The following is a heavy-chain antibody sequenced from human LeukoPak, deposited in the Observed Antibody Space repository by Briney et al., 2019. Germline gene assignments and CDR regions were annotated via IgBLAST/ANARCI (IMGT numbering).Heavy chain of an antibody. CDR2: IYHSGST. D-gene: IGHD5-24*01. V-gene: IGHV4-38-2*02. Sequence: SETLSLTCTVSGYSVSSGYHWGWIRQPPGKGLEWIGNIYHSGSTYYNVSLKSRATISVDTSKNQFSLKLSSVTAADTAVYYCARTQWLEAFDIWGQGTMVTVSS. CDR1: GYSVSSGYH. CDR3: ARTQWLEAFDI. J-gene: IGHJ3*02.